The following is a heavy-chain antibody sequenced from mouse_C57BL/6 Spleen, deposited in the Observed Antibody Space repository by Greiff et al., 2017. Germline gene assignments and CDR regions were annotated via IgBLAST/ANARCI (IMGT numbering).Heavy chain of an antibody. J-gene: IGHJ3*01. D-gene: IGHD3-3*01. V-gene: IGHV1-22*01. CDR3: ARWGWDRMFAY. Sequence: EVQLQQSGPELVKPGASVKMSCKASGYTFTDYNMHWVKQSHGKSLEWIGYINPNNGGTSYTQKFKGKATLTVNKSSSTAYMELRSLTSEDSAVYYCARWGWDRMFAYWGQGTLVTVSA. CDR1: GYTFTDYN. CDR2: INPNNGGT.